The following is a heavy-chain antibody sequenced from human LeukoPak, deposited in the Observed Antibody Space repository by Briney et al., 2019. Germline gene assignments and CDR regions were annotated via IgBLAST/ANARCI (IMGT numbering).Heavy chain of an antibody. CDR3: ARDARAHYDFWSGYPNDAFDI. V-gene: IGHV3-7*01. Sequence: PGGSLRLSCAASGFTFNKYWMTWVRQAPGNGLEWVASIKEDGSEQYYVDSVKGRFTISRDNAENSLYLQMNSLRAEDTAVYYCARDARAHYDFWSGYPNDAFDIWGQGTMVTVSS. CDR2: IKEDGSEQ. J-gene: IGHJ3*02. CDR1: GFTFNKYW. D-gene: IGHD3-3*01.